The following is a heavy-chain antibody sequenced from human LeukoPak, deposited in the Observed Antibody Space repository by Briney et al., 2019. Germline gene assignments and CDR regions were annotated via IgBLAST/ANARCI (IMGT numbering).Heavy chain of an antibody. J-gene: IGHJ4*02. CDR3: ARSISNYDFWSGYYREFDY. CDR2: IKQDGSEK. V-gene: IGHV3-7*01. D-gene: IGHD3-3*01. CDR1: GFTFSSYW. Sequence: GGSLRLSCAASGFTFSSYWMSWVRQAPGKGLEWVANIKQDGSEKYYVDSVKGRFTISRDNAKNSLYLQMNSLRAEDTAVYYCARSISNYDFWSGYYREFDYWGQGTLVTVSS.